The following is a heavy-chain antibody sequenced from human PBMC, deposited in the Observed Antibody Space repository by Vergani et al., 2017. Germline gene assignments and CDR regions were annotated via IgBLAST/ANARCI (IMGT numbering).Heavy chain of an antibody. CDR3: ARNGDFWSGYSHAVYYYYYMDV. Sequence: QVQLVESGGGLVKPGGSLRLSCAASGFTFSDYYMSWIRQAPGKGLEWVSYISSSGSTLYYADSVKGRFTISRDNAKNSLYLQMNSLRAEDTAVYYCARNGDFWSGYSHAVYYYYYMDVWGKGTTVTVSS. V-gene: IGHV3-11*01. CDR2: ISSSGSTL. D-gene: IGHD3-3*01. CDR1: GFTFSDYY. J-gene: IGHJ6*03.